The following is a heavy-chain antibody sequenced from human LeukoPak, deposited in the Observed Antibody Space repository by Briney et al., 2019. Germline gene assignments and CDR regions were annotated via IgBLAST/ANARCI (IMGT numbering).Heavy chain of an antibody. V-gene: IGHV3-7*01. D-gene: IGHD3-3*01. CDR3: ARDFDDFWSGYYEY. Sequence: GGSLRLSCAASGFTFSSYWMSWVRQAPGKGLEWVANIKQDGSEKYYVDSVKGRFTISRDNAKNSLYLQMNSLRAEDTAVYYCARDFDDFWSGYYEYWGQGTLVTVSS. CDR2: IKQDGSEK. J-gene: IGHJ4*02. CDR1: GFTFSSYW.